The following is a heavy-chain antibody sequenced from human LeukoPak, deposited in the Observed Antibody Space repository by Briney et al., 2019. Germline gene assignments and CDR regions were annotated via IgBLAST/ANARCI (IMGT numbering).Heavy chain of an antibody. V-gene: IGHV4-39*01. CDR2: IYYSGST. Sequence: SETLSLTCTVSGGSISSSSYYWGWIRHPPGKGLEWIGSIYYSGSTYYNPSLKSRVTISVDTYKNQFSLKLSSVTAADTAVYYCARHGTSGTNLNWFDPWGQGTLVTVSS. J-gene: IGHJ5*02. CDR1: GGSISSSSYY. CDR3: ARHGTSGTNLNWFDP. D-gene: IGHD1-1*01.